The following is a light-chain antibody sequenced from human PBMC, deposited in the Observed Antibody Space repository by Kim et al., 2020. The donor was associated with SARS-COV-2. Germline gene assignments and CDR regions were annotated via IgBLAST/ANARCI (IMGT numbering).Light chain of an antibody. Sequence: QSALTQPASGSGSPGQSIAISCTGTSSDVGGYNFVSWYQHHPGKVPKLLIYEVTNRPSGISDRFSGSKSGNTASLTISGLLADDEAEYYCSSYTSSNTLVFGPGTKVTVL. CDR1: SSDVGGYNF. J-gene: IGLJ1*01. V-gene: IGLV2-14*01. CDR2: EVT. CDR3: SSYTSSNTLV.